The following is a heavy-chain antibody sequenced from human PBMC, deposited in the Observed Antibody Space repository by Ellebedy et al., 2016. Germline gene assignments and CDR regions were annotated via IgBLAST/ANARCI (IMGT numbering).Heavy chain of an antibody. V-gene: IGHV1-8*01. CDR1: GYTFTSYD. Sequence: ASVKVSXXASGYTFTSYDINWVRQATGQGLEWMGWMNPNSGNTDYSQKFQGRVTMTRDTSTSTVYMELSSLRSEDTAVYYCARTVAGPLPRAFDIWGQGTMVTVSS. CDR3: ARTVAGPLPRAFDI. J-gene: IGHJ3*02. D-gene: IGHD6-19*01. CDR2: MNPNSGNT.